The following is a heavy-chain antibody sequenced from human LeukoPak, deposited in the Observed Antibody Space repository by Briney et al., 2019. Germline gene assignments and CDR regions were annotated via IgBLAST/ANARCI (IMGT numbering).Heavy chain of an antibody. J-gene: IGHJ5*02. V-gene: IGHV1-8*03. CDR2: MNPNSGNT. D-gene: IGHD3-9*01. CDR1: GYTFTSYA. CDR3: ARGKIRYPLSWFDP. Sequence: ASVKVSCKASGYTFTSYAINWVRQATGQGLEWKGLMNPNSGNTGYAQKFQGRVTITRNTSVRTAYMELSSLRSEDTAVYYCARGKIRYPLSWFDPWGQGTLVTVSS.